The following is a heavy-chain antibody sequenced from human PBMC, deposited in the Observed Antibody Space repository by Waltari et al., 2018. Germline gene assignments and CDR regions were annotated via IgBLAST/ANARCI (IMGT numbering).Heavy chain of an antibody. V-gene: IGHV1-18*01. CDR2: ISAYNGNT. D-gene: IGHD2-8*01. CDR1: GYTFTSYG. Sequence: QVQLVQSGAEVKKPGASVKVSCKASGYTFTSYGISWVRQAPGQGLEWMGWISAYNGNTNYAQKLQGRVTMTTDTSTSTAYMELRSLRSDDTAVYYWARDRQLIVRMVYAPYYDYGMDVWGQGTTVTVSS. CDR3: ARDRQLIVRMVYAPYYDYGMDV. J-gene: IGHJ6*02.